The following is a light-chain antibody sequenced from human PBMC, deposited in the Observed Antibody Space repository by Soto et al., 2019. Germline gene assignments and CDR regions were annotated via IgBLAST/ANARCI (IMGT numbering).Light chain of an antibody. V-gene: IGKV1-39*01. J-gene: IGKJ2*01. Sequence: DIPMTQSPSSLSASVGDRVTITCRASQSISSYLNWYQQKPGKAPKLLIYAASSLQSGVPSRFSGSGSGTDFTLTIRSLQPEDFATYYCRQSYSTPYTVGQGTKLEIK. CDR1: QSISSY. CDR3: RQSYSTPYT. CDR2: AAS.